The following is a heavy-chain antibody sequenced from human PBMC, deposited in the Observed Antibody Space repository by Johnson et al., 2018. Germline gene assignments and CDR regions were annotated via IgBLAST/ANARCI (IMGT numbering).Heavy chain of an antibody. CDR2: ISSSGTTT. CDR1: GFTFDGFS. V-gene: IGHV3-48*02. D-gene: IGHD2-2*02. CDR3: ARGCSYTSCYRTDYFQH. J-gene: IGHJ1*01. Sequence: VQLVESGGGLVQXGGSLRLSCAASGFTFDGFSMNWVRQAPGQGLEWVTHISSSGTTTYYADPGRGRFTISRDNAKNSLYLQVNSLRDEDTAVYYCARGCSYTSCYRTDYFQHWGQGTLVTVSS.